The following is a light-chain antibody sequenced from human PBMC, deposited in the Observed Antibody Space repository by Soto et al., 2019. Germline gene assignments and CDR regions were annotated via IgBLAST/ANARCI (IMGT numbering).Light chain of an antibody. Sequence: EIVLTQSPATLSLSPGERATLSCRASQRVSSYLAWYQQKPGQAPRLLIYDASNRPTGIPGRFSGSGSGTDFTLTISSLESEDFAIYYCQQRSNWPLTFGGGTKVEIK. V-gene: IGKV3-11*01. J-gene: IGKJ4*01. CDR2: DAS. CDR1: QRVSSY. CDR3: QQRSNWPLT.